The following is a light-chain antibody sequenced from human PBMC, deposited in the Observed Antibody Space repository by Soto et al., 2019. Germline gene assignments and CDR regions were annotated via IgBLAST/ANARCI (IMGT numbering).Light chain of an antibody. J-gene: IGKJ1*01. CDR3: XXXXSTPRT. CDR1: QSISXY. CDR2: AAS. Sequence: DIQMTQSPSSLSASVGXRXXIXCXASQSISXYLNWYQQKPGKAPKLLIYAASSLQSGVPSRFSGSGSGTDFTLTISXLQPXXXXTXXXXXXXSTPRTFGQGTKVEIK. V-gene: IGKV1-39*01.